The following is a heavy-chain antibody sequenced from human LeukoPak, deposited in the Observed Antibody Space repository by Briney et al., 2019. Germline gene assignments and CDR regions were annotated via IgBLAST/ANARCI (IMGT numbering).Heavy chain of an antibody. Sequence: PSETLSLTCTVSGGSISSYYWSWIRQPAGKGLEWIGRIYTSGSTNYNPSLKSRVTMSVDTSKNQFSLKLSSVTAADTAVYYCARGGRITGTTRFDPWGQGTLVTVSS. J-gene: IGHJ5*02. CDR1: GGSISSYY. CDR2: IYTSGST. CDR3: ARGGRITGTTRFDP. V-gene: IGHV4-4*07. D-gene: IGHD1-7*01.